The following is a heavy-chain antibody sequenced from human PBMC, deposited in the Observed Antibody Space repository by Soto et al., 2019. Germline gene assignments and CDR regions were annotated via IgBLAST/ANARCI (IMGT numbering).Heavy chain of an antibody. D-gene: IGHD3-22*01. CDR2: ISSYSTYI. Sequence: GGSLRLSCAASGFSFSKFSMNWVRQAPGKGLEWVASISSYSTYIYYADSLKGRFTISRDNAKNSLYLQINSLRAEDTAVYYCASGPSYYYDSTGYVPYYFDFWGQGTLVTVSS. CDR1: GFSFSKFS. CDR3: ASGPSYYYDSTGYVPYYFDF. V-gene: IGHV3-21*01. J-gene: IGHJ4*02.